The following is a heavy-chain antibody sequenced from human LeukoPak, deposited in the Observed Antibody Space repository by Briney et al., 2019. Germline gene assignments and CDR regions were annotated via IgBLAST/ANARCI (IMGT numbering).Heavy chain of an antibody. CDR2: IYYSGST. V-gene: IGHV4-59*01. D-gene: IGHD3-9*01. CDR3: ARVQESQIDYYFDY. CDR1: GGSISSYY. Sequence: SETLSLTCTVSGGSISSYYWSWIRQPPGKGLEWIGYIYYSGSTNYKPSLKSRVTISVDTSKNQFSLKLSSVTAADAAVYYCARVQESQIDYYFDYWGQGTLVTVSS. J-gene: IGHJ4*02.